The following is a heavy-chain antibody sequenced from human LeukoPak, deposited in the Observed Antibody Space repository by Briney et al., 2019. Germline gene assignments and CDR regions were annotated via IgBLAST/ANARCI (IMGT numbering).Heavy chain of an antibody. CDR3: ARGEVARENVNHNWFDP. V-gene: IGHV4-4*02. D-gene: IGHD2-15*01. CDR1: GGSISSSNW. Sequence: SETLSLTCAVSGGSISSSNWWSWVRQPPGKGLEWIGEIYHSGSTNYNPSLKSRVTISVDKSKNQFSLKLSSVTAADTAVYYCARGEVARENVNHNWFDPWGQGTLVTVSS. CDR2: IYHSGST. J-gene: IGHJ5*02.